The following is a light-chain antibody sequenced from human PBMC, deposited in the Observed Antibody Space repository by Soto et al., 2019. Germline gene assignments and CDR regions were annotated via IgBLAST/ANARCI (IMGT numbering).Light chain of an antibody. CDR3: QQYNSYSLT. J-gene: IGKJ4*01. V-gene: IGKV1-5*01. CDR2: DAS. Sequence: DIQMTQSPSTLSASVGDRVTITCRASQSITNWLAWYQQKPGKAPNLLIYDASSLESGVPSRFSGSGSGTEFTLTISSLQPDDFATYHCQQYNSYSLTFGGGTKVEI. CDR1: QSITNW.